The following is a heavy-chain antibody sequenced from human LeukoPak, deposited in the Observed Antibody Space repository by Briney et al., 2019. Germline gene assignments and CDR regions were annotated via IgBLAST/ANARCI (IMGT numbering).Heavy chain of an antibody. V-gene: IGHV4-34*01. D-gene: IGHD5-24*01. J-gene: IGHJ2*01. CDR3: ARRPRRGGYKTFDL. CDR1: GGSFSGYY. CDR2: INHSGST. Sequence: PSETLSLTCAVYGGSFSGYYWSWIRQPPGKGLEWIGEINHSGSTNYNPSLKSRVTISLDTSKTQFSLRLSSVTAADTAVYYCARRPRRGGYKTFDLWGRGTLVTVSS.